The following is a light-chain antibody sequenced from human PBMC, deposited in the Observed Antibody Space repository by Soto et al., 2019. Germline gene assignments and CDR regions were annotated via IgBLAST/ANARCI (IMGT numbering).Light chain of an antibody. Sequence: QSVLTQPPSASGTPGQRVTISCSGSSSNIGSNTVNGYQQLPGTAPKLLIYSNNQRPSGVPDRFSGSKSGTSASLAISGLQSEDEADYYCAAWDDSLNGYVFGTGTKLTVL. CDR3: AAWDDSLNGYV. CDR2: SNN. V-gene: IGLV1-44*01. CDR1: SSNIGSNT. J-gene: IGLJ1*01.